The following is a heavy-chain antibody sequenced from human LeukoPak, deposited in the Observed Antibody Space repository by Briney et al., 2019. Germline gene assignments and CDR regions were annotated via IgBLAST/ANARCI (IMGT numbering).Heavy chain of an antibody. CDR3: ARIPSILDAFDI. J-gene: IGHJ3*02. Sequence: SETLSLTCTVSGGSISSYYWSWIRQPAGKGLEWIGRIYTSGSTNYNPSLKSRVTMPVDTSKNQFSLKLSSVTAADTAVYYCARIPSILDAFDIWGQGTMVTVSS. V-gene: IGHV4-4*07. CDR2: IYTSGST. CDR1: GGSISSYY. D-gene: IGHD6-6*01.